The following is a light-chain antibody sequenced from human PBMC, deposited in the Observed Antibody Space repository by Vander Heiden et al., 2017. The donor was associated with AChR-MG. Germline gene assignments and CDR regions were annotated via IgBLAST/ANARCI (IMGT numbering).Light chain of an antibody. CDR3: QSYDYSLSGYVI. V-gene: IGLV1-40*01. Sequence: QSVLTQPPSVSGAPGPTVIISCTGSSSNIGIGYDVHWFQQLPGTAPKLLIYGNNNRPSGVPDRFSGSKSGSSASLAITGLQAEDEADYYGQSYDYSLSGYVIFGGGTKLTVL. CDR2: GNN. J-gene: IGLJ2*01. CDR1: SSNIGIGYD.